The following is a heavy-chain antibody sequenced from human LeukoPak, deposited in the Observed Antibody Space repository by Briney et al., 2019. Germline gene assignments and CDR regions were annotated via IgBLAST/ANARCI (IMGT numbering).Heavy chain of an antibody. Sequence: GSLRLSCAASGFTFSSYAMSWVRQAPGKGLEWVSAITDSGGDTYHADSVKGRFTISRDNSKDTLYLQMNSLRVEDTALYFCAKGSSSSRPYYFDYWGQGTLVTVSS. V-gene: IGHV3-23*01. D-gene: IGHD6-6*01. CDR1: GFTFSSYA. J-gene: IGHJ4*02. CDR2: ITDSGGDT. CDR3: AKGSSSSRPYYFDY.